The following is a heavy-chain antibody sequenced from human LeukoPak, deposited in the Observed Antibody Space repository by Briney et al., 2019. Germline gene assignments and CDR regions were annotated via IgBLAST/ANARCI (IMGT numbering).Heavy chain of an antibody. D-gene: IGHD2-21*01. CDR2: ISYDGSNE. Sequence: GRSLRLSCAASGFTFSTYGMHWVRQAPGKGLGWVAVISYDGSNEYYADSVKGRFTISRDNSKNTLYLQMSSLRAEDTAVYYCAKDFNRGLPDYWGQGTLVPVPS. V-gene: IGHV3-30*18. J-gene: IGHJ4*02. CDR3: AKDFNRGLPDY. CDR1: GFTFSTYG.